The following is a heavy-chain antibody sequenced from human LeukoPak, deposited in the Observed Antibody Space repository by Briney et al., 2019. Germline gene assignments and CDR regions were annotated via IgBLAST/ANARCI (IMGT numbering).Heavy chain of an antibody. CDR3: AKYSTARGWNDL. D-gene: IGHD1-1*01. J-gene: IGHJ5*02. CDR1: GFTFSSYW. CDR2: IKHDGSEK. V-gene: IGHV3-7*01. Sequence: GGSLRLSCAASGFTFSSYWMSWVRQAPGKGLEWVANIKHDGSEKYYVDSVKGRFTISRDNAKNSLYLQMNSLSAEDTAVYYCAKYSTARGWNDLWGQGTLVTVSS.